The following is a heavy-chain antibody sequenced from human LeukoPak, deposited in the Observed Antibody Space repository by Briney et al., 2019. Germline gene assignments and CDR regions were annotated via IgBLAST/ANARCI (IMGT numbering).Heavy chain of an antibody. CDR1: GYTLTELS. J-gene: IGHJ4*02. D-gene: IGHD6-19*01. CDR3: ARNSEWLVYYFDY. Sequence: ASVKVSCKVSGYTLTELSMHWVRQAPGQGLEWMGWINPNSGGTNYAQKFQGRVTMTRDTSISTAYMELSRLRSDDTAVYYCARNSEWLVYYFDYWGQGTLVTVSS. V-gene: IGHV1-2*02. CDR2: INPNSGGT.